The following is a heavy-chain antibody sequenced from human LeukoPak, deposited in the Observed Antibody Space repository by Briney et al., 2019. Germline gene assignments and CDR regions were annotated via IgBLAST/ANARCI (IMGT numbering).Heavy chain of an antibody. CDR3: AADITMNGMDV. CDR1: GFTFTSSA. J-gene: IGHJ6*02. V-gene: IGHV1-58*01. Sequence: SVKVSCKASGFTFTSSAAQWVRQARGQLLEWIGWIVVGSGNTNYAQKFQERVTITRDMSTSTAYMELSSLRSEDTAVYYCAADITMNGMDVWGQGTTVTVSS. D-gene: IGHD3-22*01. CDR2: IVVGSGNT.